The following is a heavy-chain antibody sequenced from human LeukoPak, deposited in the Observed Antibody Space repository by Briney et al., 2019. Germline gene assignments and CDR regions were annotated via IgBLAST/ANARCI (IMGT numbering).Heavy chain of an antibody. CDR2: ISYDGSNK. CDR1: GFTFSSYG. Sequence: GRSLRLSCAASGFTFSSYGMHWVRQAPGKGLEWVAVISYDGSNKYYADSVKGRFTISRDNSKNTLYLQMNSLRAEDTAVYYCARSPDGETFDYWGQGILVTVSS. D-gene: IGHD4-17*01. V-gene: IGHV3-30*03. J-gene: IGHJ4*02. CDR3: ARSPDGETFDY.